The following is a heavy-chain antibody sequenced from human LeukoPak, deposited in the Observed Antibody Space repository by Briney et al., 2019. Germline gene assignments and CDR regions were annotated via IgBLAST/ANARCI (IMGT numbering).Heavy chain of an antibody. V-gene: IGHV4-34*11. CDR3: ARGPYYYYYGMDV. CDR1: GGSFSGYY. J-gene: IGHJ6*02. Sequence: SETLTLTCAVYGGSFSGYYWSWIRQPPGKGLEWIGYISYSGRTNYNPSLESRVTISVDTSKNQFSLKLSSVTAADTAVYYCARGPYYYYYGMDVWGQGTTVTVSS. CDR2: ISYSGRT.